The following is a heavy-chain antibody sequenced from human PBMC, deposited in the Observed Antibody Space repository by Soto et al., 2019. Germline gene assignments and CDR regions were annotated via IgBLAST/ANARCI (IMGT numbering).Heavy chain of an antibody. CDR1: GGTFNSYT. CDR3: ATSYVSVSSHFDY. V-gene: IGHV1-69*02. D-gene: IGHD3-10*01. Sequence: QVRLVQSGAEVKKPGSSVKVSCKASGGTFNSYTINWVRQAPGQRLEWAGRVNPIVGMSSSASKFQGRVTMTADTSTSKASMDLTGLKSEDTAVYYCATSYVSVSSHFDYWGEGTLFTV. CDR2: VNPIVGMS. J-gene: IGHJ4*02.